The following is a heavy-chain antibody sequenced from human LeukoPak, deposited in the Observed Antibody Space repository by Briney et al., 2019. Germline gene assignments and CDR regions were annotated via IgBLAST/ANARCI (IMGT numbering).Heavy chain of an antibody. J-gene: IGHJ4*02. CDR1: GFAFSNYA. Sequence: GGSLRLSCAASGFAFSNYAMNWVRQAPGKGLEWVSATGFRSGTQYADSVEGRFTISRDNSKNTLYLQMNSLRAEDTAIYYCAKDVAYYYDTSSYYYFDYWGQGTLVTVSS. V-gene: IGHV3-23*01. D-gene: IGHD3-22*01. CDR3: AKDVAYYYDTSSYYYFDY. CDR2: TGFRSGT.